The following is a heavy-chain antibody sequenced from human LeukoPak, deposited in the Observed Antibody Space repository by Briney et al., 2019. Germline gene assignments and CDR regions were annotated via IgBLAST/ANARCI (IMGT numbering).Heavy chain of an antibody. CDR2: ISAYNGNT. CDR3: ARDPRGRYYYDSSGYSSLDY. Sequence: GASVKVSCKASGYTLTNYGISWVRQAPGQGLEWMGWISAYNGNTNYAQKLQGRVTMTTDTSTSTAYMELRSLRSDDTAVYYCARDPRGRYYYDSSGYSSLDYWGQGTLVTVSS. D-gene: IGHD3-22*01. J-gene: IGHJ4*02. CDR1: GYTLTNYG. V-gene: IGHV1-18*01.